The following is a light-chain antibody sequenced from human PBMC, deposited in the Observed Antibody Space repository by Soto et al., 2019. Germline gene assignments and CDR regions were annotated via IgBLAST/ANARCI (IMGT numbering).Light chain of an antibody. CDR1: SSDVGGYNY. CDR3: CSYAGTYTFVV. J-gene: IGLJ2*01. Sequence: QSALTQPRSVSGSPGQSVTISCTGTSSDVGGYNYVSWYQQNPGKAPKLMIYDVSKRPSVVPDRFSGSKSDNTASLTISGLQAEDEADYYCCSYAGTYTFVVFGGGTKVTVL. V-gene: IGLV2-11*01. CDR2: DVS.